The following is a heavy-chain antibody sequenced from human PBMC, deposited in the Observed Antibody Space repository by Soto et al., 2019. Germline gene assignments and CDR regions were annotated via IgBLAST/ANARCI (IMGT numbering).Heavy chain of an antibody. CDR1: GGSIRSSSYY. J-gene: IGHJ6*02. D-gene: IGHD3-10*01. CDR3: ASRGGATKVRGVIVDV. V-gene: IGHV4-39*01. CDR2: IYYSGST. Sequence: SETLSLTFTVPGGSIRSSSYYWGWIRQPPGKGLEWIGSIYYSGSTYYNPSLKSRVTISVDTSKNQFSLKLSSVTAADTAVYYCASRGGATKVRGVIVDVWGQGTTVTVSS.